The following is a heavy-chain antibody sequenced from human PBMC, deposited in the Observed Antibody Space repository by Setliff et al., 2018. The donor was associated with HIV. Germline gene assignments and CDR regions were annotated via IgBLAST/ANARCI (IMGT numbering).Heavy chain of an antibody. J-gene: IGHJ4*02. CDR1: GFTFSLFA. Sequence: AGGSLRLSCSASGFTFSLFAMHWFRQAPGKGLEYISGIGYNGANTYYADSVKGRFTISRDNSKNTLFLQMSDLRTEDTAMYHCVKDSLPWDSRGTFDYWGQGVLVTVSS. V-gene: IGHV3-64D*08. CDR2: IGYNGANT. CDR3: VKDSLPWDSRGTFDY. D-gene: IGHD3-16*01.